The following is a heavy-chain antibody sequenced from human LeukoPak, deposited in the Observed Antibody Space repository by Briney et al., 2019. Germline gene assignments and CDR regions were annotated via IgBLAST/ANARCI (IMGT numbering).Heavy chain of an antibody. J-gene: IGHJ4*02. V-gene: IGHV1-24*01. CDR2: FDPEDGET. D-gene: IGHD6-19*01. CDR1: GYTLTELS. Sequence: ASVKVSCKVSGYTLTELSMHWVRQAPGKGLEWMGGFDPEDGETIYAQKFQGRVTMTEDTSTDTAYMELSSLRSEDTAVYYCATHPSPIGPDSSGPNSLDYWGQGTLVTVSS. CDR3: ATHPSPIGPDSSGPNSLDY.